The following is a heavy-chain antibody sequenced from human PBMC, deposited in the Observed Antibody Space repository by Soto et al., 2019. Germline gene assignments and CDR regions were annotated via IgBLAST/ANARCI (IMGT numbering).Heavy chain of an antibody. D-gene: IGHD5-18*01. CDR3: ARGGEDSAMVRYYSSYGMDV. CDR1: GYTFTGYY. CDR2: INPYSGGT. Sequence: ASVKVSCKASGYTFTGYYMHWVRQAPGQGLEWMGWINPYSGGTNYAQKFQGWITMTRDTSISTAYMELSRLRSDDTAVYYCARGGEDSAMVRYYSSYGMDVWGQAITLTVS. J-gene: IGHJ6*02. V-gene: IGHV1-2*04.